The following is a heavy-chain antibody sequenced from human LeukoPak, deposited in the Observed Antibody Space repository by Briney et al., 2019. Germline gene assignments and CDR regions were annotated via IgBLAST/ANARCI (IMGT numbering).Heavy chain of an antibody. CDR2: ISSSSSTI. Sequence: PGGSLRRSCAASGFTFSSYSMNWVRQAPGKGLEWVSYISSSSSTIYYADSVKGRFTISRDNAKNSLYLQMDSLRAEDTAVYYCARDGDYGDYVIDHWGQGTLVTVSS. CDR1: GFTFSSYS. D-gene: IGHD4-17*01. V-gene: IGHV3-48*01. J-gene: IGHJ4*02. CDR3: ARDGDYGDYVIDH.